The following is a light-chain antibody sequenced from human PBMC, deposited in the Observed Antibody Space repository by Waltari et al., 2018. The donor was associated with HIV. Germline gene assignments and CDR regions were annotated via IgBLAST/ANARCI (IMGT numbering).Light chain of an antibody. V-gene: IGKV1-39*01. CDR1: RSIRNF. CDR2: ATS. J-gene: IGKJ2*01. Sequence: DIQMTQSPSSLSESVGDRVTITCRASRSIRNFLNWYQQKPGKAPKLLIYATSSLQSGVPSRFSGSGSGTDFTLTISSLQPEDFATYYCQQTYSTPDFGQGTKLEIK. CDR3: QQTYSTPD.